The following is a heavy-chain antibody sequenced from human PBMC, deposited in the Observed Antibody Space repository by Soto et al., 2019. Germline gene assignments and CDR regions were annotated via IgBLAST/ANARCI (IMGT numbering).Heavy chain of an antibody. CDR2: IIPILGIA. Sequence: QVQLVQSGAEVKKPGSSVKDSCKASGVTFSSYTISWVRQAPGQGLEWMGRIIPILGIANYAQKFQGRVTITADKSTSTAYMELSSLRSEDTAVYYCAKDYGGKDGDYWGQGTLVTVSS. J-gene: IGHJ4*02. V-gene: IGHV1-69*08. CDR1: GVTFSSYT. CDR3: AKDYGGKDGDY. D-gene: IGHD4-17*01.